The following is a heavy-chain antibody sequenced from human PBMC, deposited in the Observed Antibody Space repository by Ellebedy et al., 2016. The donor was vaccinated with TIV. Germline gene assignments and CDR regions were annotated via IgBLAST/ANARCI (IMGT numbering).Heavy chain of an antibody. Sequence: MPGGSLRLSCSVSGGSMSSYYWGWIRQPAGKGLEWVGRVYTSGSTNYHPSLKRRVTMSIDTSKNQFSLKLTSVTAADTAVYYCARGRQPTRYYYYYYGLDVWGHGTTVTVSS. CDR2: VYTSGST. CDR1: GGSMSSYY. D-gene: IGHD1-1*01. J-gene: IGHJ6*02. V-gene: IGHV4-4*07. CDR3: ARGRQPTRYYYYYYGLDV.